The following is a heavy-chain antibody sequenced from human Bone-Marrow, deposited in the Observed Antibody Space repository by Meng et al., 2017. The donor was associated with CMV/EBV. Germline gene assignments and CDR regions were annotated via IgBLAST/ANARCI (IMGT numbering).Heavy chain of an antibody. CDR3: AKLMVYVTLVVDS. CDR1: GHSISSAYY. J-gene: IGHJ4*02. CDR2: IFHSGTT. Sequence: SETLSLTCSVSGHSISSAYYWAWIRQPPGKGLEWIGTIFHSGTTYFNPSLKSRVTISVATSKNQFSLKLRSVTAADTAVYYCAKLMVYVTLVVDSWGQGKLVTV. D-gene: IGHD2-8*01. V-gene: IGHV4-38-2*02.